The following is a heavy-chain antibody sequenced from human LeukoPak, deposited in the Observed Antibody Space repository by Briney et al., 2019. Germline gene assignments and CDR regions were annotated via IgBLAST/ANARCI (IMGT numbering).Heavy chain of an antibody. CDR1: GFTFSSYA. J-gene: IGHJ4*02. Sequence: GGSLRLSCAASGFTFSSYAMSWVRQAPGKGLEWVSAISGSGGSTYCADSVKGRFTISRDNAKNSLYLQLSSLGAEDTAVYYCARGWGSYYFDSWGQGTLVTVSS. V-gene: IGHV3-23*01. D-gene: IGHD3-16*01. CDR3: ARGWGSYYFDS. CDR2: ISGSGGST.